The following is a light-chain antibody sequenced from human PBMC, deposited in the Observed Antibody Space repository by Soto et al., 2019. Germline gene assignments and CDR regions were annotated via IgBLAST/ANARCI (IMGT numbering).Light chain of an antibody. CDR3: CSYAGSYTYV. J-gene: IGLJ1*01. CDR2: NVI. CDR1: SSDVGGYNF. V-gene: IGLV2-11*01. Sequence: QCALTQPRSVSGSPGQSVTISCTGTSSDVGGYNFVSWYQHRPGEAPKLMIYNVIQRPSGVPERFSASKSGNTASLSISGLQAEDEADYYCCSYAGSYTYVFGIGTKV.